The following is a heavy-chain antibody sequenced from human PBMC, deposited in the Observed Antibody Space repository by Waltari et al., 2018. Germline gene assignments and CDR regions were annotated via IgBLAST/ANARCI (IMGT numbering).Heavy chain of an antibody. CDR2: MYSGGST. J-gene: IGHJ6*03. CDR3: ARDSDTPYMDV. D-gene: IGHD5-18*01. CDR1: GFTVSSNY. V-gene: IGHV3-53*01. Sequence: EVQLVESGGGLIQPGGSLRLSCAASGFTVSSNYMSWVRQAPGKGLEWVSVMYSGGSTYYADSVKGRFTISRDNSKNTLYLQMNSLRAEDTAVYYCARDSDTPYMDVWGKGTTVTVSS.